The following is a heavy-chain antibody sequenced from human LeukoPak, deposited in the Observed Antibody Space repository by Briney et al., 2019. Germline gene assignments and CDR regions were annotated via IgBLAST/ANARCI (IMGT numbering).Heavy chain of an antibody. CDR2: IGGYSGHT. CDR3: ARALLFSSGYLYYFDY. CDR1: GYSFTDYS. V-gene: IGHV1-8*02. J-gene: IGHJ4*02. D-gene: IGHD3-22*01. Sequence: GASVKVSCTASGYSFTDYSINWVRLAPGQGLEWIGWIGGYSGHTQYAEKFQGRVTMTRNTSISTAYMELSSLRSEDTAVYYCARALLFSSGYLYYFDYWGQGTLVTVSS.